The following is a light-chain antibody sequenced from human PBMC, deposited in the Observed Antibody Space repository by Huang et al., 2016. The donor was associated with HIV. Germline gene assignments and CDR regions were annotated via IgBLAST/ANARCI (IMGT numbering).Light chain of an antibody. V-gene: IGKV1-6*01. CDR1: QGIRND. J-gene: IGKJ1*01. CDR2: AAS. Sequence: AIQMTQSPSSLSASVGDTVTITCRASQGIRNDLGWYQQKPWKAPKLLIYAASNLQTGVPSRFTGSGFGTDFTLSISSLQPEDFATYYCLQDSNYPWTFGQGTKVEIK. CDR3: LQDSNYPWT.